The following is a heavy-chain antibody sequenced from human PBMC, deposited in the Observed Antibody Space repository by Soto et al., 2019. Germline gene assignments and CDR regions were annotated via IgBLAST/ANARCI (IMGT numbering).Heavy chain of an antibody. CDR1: GFSLSTSGVG. D-gene: IGHD6-19*01. Sequence: SGPTLVNPTQTLTLTCTFSGFSLSTSGVGVGWIRQPPGKALEWLALIYWDDDKRYSPSLKSRLTITKDTSKNQVVLTMTNMDPVDTATYYCAHALYTGYSSGWYFQHWGQGTLVTVSS. CDR3: AHALYTGYSSGWYFQH. V-gene: IGHV2-5*02. CDR2: IYWDDDK. J-gene: IGHJ1*01.